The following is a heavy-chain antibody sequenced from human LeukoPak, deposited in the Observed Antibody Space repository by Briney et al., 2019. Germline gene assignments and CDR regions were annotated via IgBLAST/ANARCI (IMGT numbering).Heavy chain of an antibody. V-gene: IGHV1-2*02. D-gene: IGHD6-6*01. J-gene: IGHJ4*02. CDR1: GYTFSGYF. CDR3: ARDRSIAARDSDY. Sequence: GASVKVSCNASGYTFSGYFMHWVRQAPGQGLEWMGWINPNSGGTNYAQKFQGRVTMTRDTSISTAYMELRSLRSDDTAVYYCARDRSIAARDSDYWGQGTLVTVSS. CDR2: INPNSGGT.